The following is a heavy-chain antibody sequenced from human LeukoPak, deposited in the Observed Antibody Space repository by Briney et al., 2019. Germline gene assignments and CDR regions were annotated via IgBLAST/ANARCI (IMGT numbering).Heavy chain of an antibody. V-gene: IGHV3-11*01. J-gene: IGHJ6*02. Sequence: GGSLRLSCAASGFTFSDYYMSWIRQAPGKGLEWVSYISSSGSTIYYADSVKGRFTISRDNAKNSLYLQMNSLRAEDTAVYYCASHNRPYDFWSGYSPKAYYYYGMDVWGQGTTVTVSS. CDR3: ASHNRPYDFWSGYSPKAYYYYGMDV. CDR2: ISSSGSTI. D-gene: IGHD3-3*01. CDR1: GFTFSDYY.